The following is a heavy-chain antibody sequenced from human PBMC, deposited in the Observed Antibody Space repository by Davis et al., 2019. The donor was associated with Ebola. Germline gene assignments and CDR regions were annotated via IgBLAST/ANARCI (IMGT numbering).Heavy chain of an antibody. CDR3: ARKTEFDY. D-gene: IGHD1-1*01. CDR1: GFTFSSYA. V-gene: IGHV3-23*01. Sequence: GESLKISCAASGFTFSSYAMSWVRQAPGKGLEWVSAISGSGGSTYYADSVKGRFTISRDNAKNSLYLQMNSLRDEDTAVYYCARKTEFDYWGQGTLVTVSS. J-gene: IGHJ4*02. CDR2: ISGSGGST.